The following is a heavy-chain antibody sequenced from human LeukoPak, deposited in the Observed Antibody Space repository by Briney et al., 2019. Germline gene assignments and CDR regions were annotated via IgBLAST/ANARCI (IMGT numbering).Heavy chain of an antibody. Sequence: PGGSLRLSCAASRFGFSVYWMHWVRQAPGKGLVWVSRITGDGGTTNYADSVEGRFTISRDNAKDTLYLQMNSLRAEDTAVYYCARTTSDAFDIWGQGTMVTVSS. V-gene: IGHV3-74*01. CDR3: ARTTSDAFDI. J-gene: IGHJ3*02. CDR2: ITGDGGTT. D-gene: IGHD4-17*01. CDR1: RFGFSVYW.